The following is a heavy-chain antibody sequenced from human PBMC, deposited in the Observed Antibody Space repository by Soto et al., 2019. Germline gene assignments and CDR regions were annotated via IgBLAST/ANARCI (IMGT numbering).Heavy chain of an antibody. CDR3: ARDFHPFGGLAFDY. D-gene: IGHD3-10*01. Sequence: GGSLRLSCAASGFTFSSYAMHWVRQAPGKGLEWVAVISYDGSNKYYADSVKGRFTISRDNSKNTLYLQMNSLRAEDTAVYYCARDFHPFGGLAFDYWGQGTLVTVSS. J-gene: IGHJ4*02. V-gene: IGHV3-30-3*01. CDR2: ISYDGSNK. CDR1: GFTFSSYA.